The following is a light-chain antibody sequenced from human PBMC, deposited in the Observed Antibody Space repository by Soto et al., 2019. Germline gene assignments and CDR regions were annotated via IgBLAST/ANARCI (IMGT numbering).Light chain of an antibody. CDR2: DVD. Sequence: QSALTQPRSVSGSPGQSVTISCTGTSSDVGGYNYVSWYQHHPGKAPKLMIYDVDKRPSGVPGRFSGSKSGNTASLTISGLQAEDEADYSCCSYAGSYPFVFGPGTKLTVL. J-gene: IGLJ1*01. CDR3: CSYAGSYPFV. CDR1: SSDVGGYNY. V-gene: IGLV2-11*01.